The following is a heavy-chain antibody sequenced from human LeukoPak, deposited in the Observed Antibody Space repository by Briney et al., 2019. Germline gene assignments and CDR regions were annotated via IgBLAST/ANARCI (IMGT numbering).Heavy chain of an antibody. CDR2: IYPGDSHT. D-gene: IGHD5-12*01. Sequence: GESLKISCKGSGYRITSYWIGWVRQMPGKGLEWMGIIYPGDSHTRYSPSFQGQVTISADRSISTAYLQWSSLKASDTAMYYCARLLGGYRGYDSVFDIWGQGTLVSVS. V-gene: IGHV5-51*01. CDR1: GYRITSYW. J-gene: IGHJ3*02. CDR3: ARLLGGYRGYDSVFDI.